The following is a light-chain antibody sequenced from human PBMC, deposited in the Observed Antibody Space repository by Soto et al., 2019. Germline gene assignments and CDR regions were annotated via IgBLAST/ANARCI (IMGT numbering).Light chain of an antibody. CDR2: RAS. CDR3: QQRSTWPWT. Sequence: EIVLTQSPVTLSLSPVETSTLSCMASQSVRGYLAWFHQKPGQAPRLVLLRASTRAIGIPARFSGSGSGTDFTLTISSLEPEDFAVYYCQQRSTWPWTFGQGTKVDIK. CDR1: QSVRGY. V-gene: IGKV3-11*01. J-gene: IGKJ1*01.